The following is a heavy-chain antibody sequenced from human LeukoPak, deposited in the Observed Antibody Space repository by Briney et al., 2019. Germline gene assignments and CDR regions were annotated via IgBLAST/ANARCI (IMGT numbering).Heavy chain of an antibody. CDR2: TYHTGST. Sequence: SETLSLTCSVSGGPVTEYYWSWIRQPPGKGLEWIGYTYHTGSTNYSPSLKSRVTMSVDASRNQFSLKLVSVTAADTAVYYCARDRGSTGCYYLDSWGQGILVTVSS. D-gene: IGHD2-2*01. V-gene: IGHV4-59*02. CDR3: ARDRGSTGCYYLDS. CDR1: GGPVTEYY. J-gene: IGHJ4*02.